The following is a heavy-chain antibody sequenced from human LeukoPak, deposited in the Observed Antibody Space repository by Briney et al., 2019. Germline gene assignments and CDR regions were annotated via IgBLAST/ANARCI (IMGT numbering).Heavy chain of an antibody. Sequence: ASVKVSCKASGYTFTSYGISWVRQAPGQGLEWMGWISHYNGNTNYAQKFQGRVTMTTDTSTTTAYMELRSLRSDDTAVYYCARGVSIFGLAMTDFDYWGQGTLVTVSS. CDR3: ARGVSIFGLAMTDFDY. J-gene: IGHJ4*02. CDR2: ISHYNGNT. D-gene: IGHD3/OR15-3a*01. V-gene: IGHV1-18*01. CDR1: GYTFTSYG.